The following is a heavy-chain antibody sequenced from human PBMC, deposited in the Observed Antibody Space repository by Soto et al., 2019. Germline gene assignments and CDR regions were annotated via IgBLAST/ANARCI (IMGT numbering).Heavy chain of an antibody. CDR1: GDSVSSDSAT. CDR2: TYYRSKWYN. Sequence: QVQLQQSGPGLVKPSQTLSLICAISGDSVSSDSATWNWIRQSPSRGLEWLGRTYYRSKWYNDYPVSVKSRTAITPDTPQNQLSLQLNSVTPEDTAVYFCARDSSGWYWYFDLWGRGTLVTVSS. V-gene: IGHV6-1*01. D-gene: IGHD6-19*01. J-gene: IGHJ2*01. CDR3: ARDSSGWYWYFDL.